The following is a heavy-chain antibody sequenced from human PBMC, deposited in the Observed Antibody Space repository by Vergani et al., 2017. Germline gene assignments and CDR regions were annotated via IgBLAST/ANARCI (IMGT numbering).Heavy chain of an antibody. CDR3: ARVIPAENFWSGVVGYYGMDG. J-gene: IGHJ6*02. V-gene: IGHV3-21*01. CDR2: ISSSSSYI. Sequence: EVQLVESGGGLVKPGGSLRLSCAASGFTFSSYSMNWVRQAPGKGLEWVSSISSSSSYIYYADSVKGRFTISRDNAKNSLYLQMNSLRAEDTAVYYCARVIPAENFWSGVVGYYGMDGWGQGTTVTVSS. D-gene: IGHD3-3*01. CDR1: GFTFSSYS.